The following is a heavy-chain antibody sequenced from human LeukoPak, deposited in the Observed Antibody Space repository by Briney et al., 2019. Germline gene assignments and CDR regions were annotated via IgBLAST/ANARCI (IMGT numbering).Heavy chain of an antibody. CDR3: AARKVRGVWFYLDY. CDR1: GFTVSAYA. V-gene: IGHV3-23*01. D-gene: IGHD3-10*01. J-gene: IGHJ4*02. Sequence: HPGVSLRLSCAASGFTVSAYAMAWARQAPGKGLEWVSTIYDDNTYYADSVKGRFAISTDNSKNTLYLQMNSLRVEDTAVYFCAARKVRGVWFYLDYWGQGTLVTVSS. CDR2: IYDDNT.